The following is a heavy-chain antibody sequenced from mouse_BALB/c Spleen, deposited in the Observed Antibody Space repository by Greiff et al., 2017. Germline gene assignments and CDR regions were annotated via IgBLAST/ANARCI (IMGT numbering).Heavy chain of an antibody. J-gene: IGHJ4*01. V-gene: IGHV5-9-4*01. D-gene: IGHD2-3*01. Sequence: DVKLVESGGGLVKPGGSLKLSCAASGFTFSSYAMSWVRQSPEKRLEWVAEISSGGSYTYYPDTVTGRFTISRDNAKNTLYLEMSSLRSEDTAMYYCARDRWLGAMDYWGQGTSVTVSS. CDR2: ISSGGSYT. CDR3: ARDRWLGAMDY. CDR1: GFTFSSYA.